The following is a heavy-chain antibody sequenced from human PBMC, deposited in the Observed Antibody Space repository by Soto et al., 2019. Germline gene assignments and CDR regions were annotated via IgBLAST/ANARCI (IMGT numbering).Heavy chain of an antibody. CDR1: GFTFSTYS. Sequence: EVQLVESGGGLVQPGGSLRLSCAASGFTFSTYSMNWVRQAPGKGLEWVAFISVSGSIRYYADSVRGRFTISRDNAKNSLLFEMNRLTDEDTAEYYCARDQSQYDPNHPYSFDYWGRGTLVTVSS. CDR3: ARDQSQYDPNHPYSFDY. V-gene: IGHV3-48*02. CDR2: ISVSGSIR. D-gene: IGHD3-16*01. J-gene: IGHJ4*02.